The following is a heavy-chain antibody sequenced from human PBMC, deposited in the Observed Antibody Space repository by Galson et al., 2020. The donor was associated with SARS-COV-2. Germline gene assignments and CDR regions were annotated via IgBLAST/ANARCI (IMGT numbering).Heavy chain of an antibody. V-gene: IGHV3-33*01. CDR2: IWYDGSNK. CDR3: ARDCIPRDYPLSVDYYYYYGMDV. D-gene: IGHD3-16*01. Sequence: GESLKISCAASGFTFSSYGMHWVRQAPGKGLEWVAVIWYDGSNKYYADSVKGRFTISRDNSKNTLYLQMNSLRAEDTAVYYCARDCIPRDYPLSVDYYYYYGMDVWGQGTTVTVSS. CDR1: GFTFSSYG. J-gene: IGHJ6*02.